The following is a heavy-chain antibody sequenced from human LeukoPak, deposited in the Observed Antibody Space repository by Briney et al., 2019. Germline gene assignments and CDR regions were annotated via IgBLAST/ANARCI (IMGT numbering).Heavy chain of an antibody. CDR3: ARHHNDYKFDY. CDR2: ISSSSSTI. CDR1: GFTFSSYS. J-gene: IGHJ4*02. Sequence: PGGSLRLSCAASGFTFSSYSMNWVRQAPGKGLEWVSYISSSSSTIYYADSVKGRFTISRDNAKNSLYLQMNSLRAEDTAVYYCARHHNDYKFDYWGQGTLVTVSS. D-gene: IGHD4-11*01. V-gene: IGHV3-48*01.